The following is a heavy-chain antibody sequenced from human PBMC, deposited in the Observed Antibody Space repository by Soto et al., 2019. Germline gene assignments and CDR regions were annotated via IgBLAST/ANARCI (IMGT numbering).Heavy chain of an antibody. CDR3: ARDRDTVRGVTVYYGMDV. D-gene: IGHD3-10*01. V-gene: IGHV1-2*02. CDR2: INPNSGGT. J-gene: IGHJ6*02. CDR1: GYTFTGYY. Sequence: ASVKVSCKASGYTFTGYYMHWVRQAPGQGLEWMGWINPNSGGTNYAQKFQGRVTMTRDTPISTAYMELSRLRSDDTAVYYCARDRDTVRGVTVYYGMDVWGQGTTVTVSS.